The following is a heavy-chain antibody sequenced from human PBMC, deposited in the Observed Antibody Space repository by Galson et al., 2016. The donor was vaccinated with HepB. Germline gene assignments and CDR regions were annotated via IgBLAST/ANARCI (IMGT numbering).Heavy chain of an antibody. CDR1: GYTFTTYG. Sequence: SVTVSCKASGYTFTTYGISWVRQAPGQGLEWMGWITTVTGNTNYAQKFQGRVTITTDTSTNTAYMELRSLRSDDTAVYYCARARAYYFYSMDVWGQGTTVTVSS. V-gene: IGHV1-18*01. CDR2: ITTVTGNT. J-gene: IGHJ6*02. CDR3: ARARAYYFYSMDV.